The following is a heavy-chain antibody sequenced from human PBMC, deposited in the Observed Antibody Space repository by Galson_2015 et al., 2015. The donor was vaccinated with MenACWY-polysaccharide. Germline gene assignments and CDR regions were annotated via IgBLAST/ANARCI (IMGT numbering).Heavy chain of an antibody. D-gene: IGHD6-19*01. CDR2: TSYTGST. CDR3: ARRRKRVAGEFDH. V-gene: IGHV4-39*02. Sequence: SETLSLTCTVSGGSIRTETYFWGWIRQPPGKGLEWIGTTSYTGSTYYNPSLKGRVAFSTDTSNNHFSLTVTSVTAADTAVYYCARRRKRVAGEFDHWGQGTPVTVSS. CDR1: GGSIRTETYF. J-gene: IGHJ4*02.